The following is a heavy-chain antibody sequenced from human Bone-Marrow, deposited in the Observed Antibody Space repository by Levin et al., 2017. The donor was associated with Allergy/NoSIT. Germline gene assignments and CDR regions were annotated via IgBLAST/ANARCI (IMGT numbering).Heavy chain of an antibody. CDR3: AKDISGDGSNFDH. J-gene: IGHJ4*02. V-gene: IGHV3-9*01. CDR2: ITWNRGKK. Sequence: SLKISCAVSGFNVDDYAMHWVRQAPGKGLEWVSGITWNRGKKDYADSVKGRFTISRDNAKNFLYLQMNSLRTEDNALYYCAKDISGDGSNFDHWGQGTLVTVSS. D-gene: IGHD5-24*01. CDR1: GFNVDDYA.